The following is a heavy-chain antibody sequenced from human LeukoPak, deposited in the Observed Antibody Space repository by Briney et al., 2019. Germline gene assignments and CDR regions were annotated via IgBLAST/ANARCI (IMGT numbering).Heavy chain of an antibody. Sequence: GGSLRLSCTASGFTCSRYALIWVRQAPGKGLEWVSYISRTNEIHDADSVKGRFTISRDDAKNSLYLQMNSLRVDDTAVYYCARDDNWAFDYWGQGTLVTVSS. CDR3: ARDDNWAFDY. CDR2: ISRTNEI. J-gene: IGHJ4*02. CDR1: GFTCSRYA. V-gene: IGHV3-21*05. D-gene: IGHD1-1*01.